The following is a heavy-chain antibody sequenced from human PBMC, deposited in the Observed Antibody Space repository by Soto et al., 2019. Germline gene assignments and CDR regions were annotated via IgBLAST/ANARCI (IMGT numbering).Heavy chain of an antibody. J-gene: IGHJ4*02. CDR2: IYYSRST. CDR1: GDSISSYY. CDR3: ARHNYGSGSTYCDY. D-gene: IGHD3-10*01. V-gene: IGHV4-59*08. Sequence: QVQLQESGPGLVKPSETLSLTCTVSGDSISSYYWSWIRQPPGKGLEWIGYIYYSRSTNYHPSLKSRVTISDGTSKNQICLKLNSMTAADTAVYYCARHNYGSGSTYCDYWGQGALVTVSS.